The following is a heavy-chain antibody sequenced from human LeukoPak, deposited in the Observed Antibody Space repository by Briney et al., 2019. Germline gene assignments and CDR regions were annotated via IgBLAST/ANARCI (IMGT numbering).Heavy chain of an antibody. J-gene: IGHJ3*02. CDR1: GDSVSSGSYY. V-gene: IGHV4-61*01. CDR3: ARARGRIVAAALSPDAFDI. Sequence: SSETLSLTCTVSGDSVSSGSYYWSWIRQPPGKGLEWIGYISYRGNTNYIPSLKSRVTISVDTSKNQFSLKLSPVSGADTAVYYCARARGRIVAAALSPDAFDIWGQGTMVTVSS. CDR2: ISYRGNT. D-gene: IGHD6-13*01.